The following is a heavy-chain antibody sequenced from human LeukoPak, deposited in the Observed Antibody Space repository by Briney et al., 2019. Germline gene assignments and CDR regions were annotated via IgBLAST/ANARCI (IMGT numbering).Heavy chain of an antibody. CDR1: GGSISSSSYY. CDR2: IYSSGST. V-gene: IGHV4-39*01. Sequence: SETLSLTCTVSGGSISSSSYYWGWIRQPPGKGLEWIGSIYSSGSTYYNPSLKSRVTISVDTSKNQFSLKLSSVTAADTAVYYCAAVDDHGDYVTGFDPWGQGTLVTVSS. D-gene: IGHD4-17*01. CDR3: AAVDDHGDYVTGFDP. J-gene: IGHJ5*02.